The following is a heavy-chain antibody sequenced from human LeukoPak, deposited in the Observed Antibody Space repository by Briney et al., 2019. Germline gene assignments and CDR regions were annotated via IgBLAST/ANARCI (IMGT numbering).Heavy chain of an antibody. J-gene: IGHJ4*02. CDR1: GFTFSSYA. V-gene: IGHV3-30-3*01. Sequence: PGGSLRLSCAASGFTFSSYAMRWVRQAPGKGLEWVAVISYDGSNKYYADSVKGRFTISRDNSKNTLYLQMNNLRAEDTAVYYCARDRPLVGRQRFDYWGQGTLVTVSS. CDR2: ISYDGSNK. CDR3: ARDRPLVGRQRFDY.